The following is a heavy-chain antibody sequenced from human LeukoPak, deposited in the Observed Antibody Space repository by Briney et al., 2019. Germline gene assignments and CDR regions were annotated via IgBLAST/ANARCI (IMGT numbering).Heavy chain of an antibody. Sequence: SETLSLTCADYGGSFSGYYWSWIRQPPGKGLEWIGEINHSGSTNYNPSLNSRVTISVDTSKNQFSLKLSSVTAADTAVYYCARGDYGGNSDWGQGTLVTVSS. V-gene: IGHV4-34*01. CDR1: GGSFSGYY. CDR3: ARGDYGGNSD. J-gene: IGHJ4*02. D-gene: IGHD4-23*01. CDR2: INHSGST.